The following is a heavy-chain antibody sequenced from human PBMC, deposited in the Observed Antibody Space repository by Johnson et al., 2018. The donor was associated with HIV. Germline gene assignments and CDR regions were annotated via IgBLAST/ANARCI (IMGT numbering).Heavy chain of an antibody. CDR3: ARVNTGAFGAFDI. Sequence: VQLVESGGGLVQPGGSLRLSCAASGFTFSSYAMHWVRQAPGKGLEYVSAISSNGGSTYYANSVKGRFTISRDNSKNTLYLQMGSLRAEDMAVYYCARVNTGAFGAFDIWGQGTWSPSLQ. D-gene: IGHD3-16*01. V-gene: IGHV3-64*01. CDR2: ISSNGGST. CDR1: GFTFSSYA. J-gene: IGHJ3*02.